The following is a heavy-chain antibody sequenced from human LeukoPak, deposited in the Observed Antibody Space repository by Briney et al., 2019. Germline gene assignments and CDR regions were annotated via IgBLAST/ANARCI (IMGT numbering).Heavy chain of an antibody. CDR1: GFTFSSYV. J-gene: IGHJ3*02. Sequence: GGSLRLSCSASGFTFSSYVMYWVRQAPGKGPEFVSAISSNGGSTYYADSVKGRFTISRDNSKNTLYLQVSSLRTEDTAVYYCVKDGCAFDIWGQGTMVTVSS. CDR3: VKDGCAFDI. V-gene: IGHV3-64D*06. CDR2: ISSNGGST.